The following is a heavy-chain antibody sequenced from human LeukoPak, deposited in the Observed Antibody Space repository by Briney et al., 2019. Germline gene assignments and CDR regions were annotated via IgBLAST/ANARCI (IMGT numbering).Heavy chain of an antibody. CDR3: AKGENHYYHSNPYYFDY. CDR2: ISGSGGST. Sequence: GGSLRLSCAASGFTFSSYAMSWVRQAPGKGLEWVSAISGSGGSTYYADSVKGRFTISRDNSKNTLYLQMNSLRAEDTAVHYCAKGENHYYHSNPYYFDYWGQGTLVTVSS. J-gene: IGHJ4*02. CDR1: GFTFSSYA. D-gene: IGHD3-22*01. V-gene: IGHV3-23*01.